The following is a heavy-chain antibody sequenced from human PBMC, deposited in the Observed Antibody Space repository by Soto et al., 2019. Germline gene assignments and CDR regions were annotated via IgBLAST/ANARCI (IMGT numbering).Heavy chain of an antibody. Sequence: PGGSLRLSCVASGFIFSNYWMSWVRQAPGKGLEWVANIRQDGNEIYYVDSVKGRFTISRENARNSLYLQMNSLRAEDTAGYYCARVEGYCSGGSCSPLACWGQGTLVPVSS. J-gene: IGHJ4*02. D-gene: IGHD2-15*01. CDR2: IRQDGNEI. CDR1: GFIFSNYW. V-gene: IGHV3-7*01. CDR3: ARVEGYCSGGSCSPLAC.